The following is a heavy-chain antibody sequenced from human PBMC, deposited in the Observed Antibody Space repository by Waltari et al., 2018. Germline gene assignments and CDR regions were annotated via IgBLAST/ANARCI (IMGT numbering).Heavy chain of an antibody. J-gene: IGHJ4*02. V-gene: IGHV1-2*02. CDR2: INPNSGGT. CDR3: ATRGGRWLQPFDY. CDR1: GYTFTRYY. D-gene: IGHD5-12*01. Sequence: QVQLVQSGAEVNKPGDSVKVSCQASGYTFTRYYMPWVRQPPGQGLEWMGWINPNSGGTNYAQKFQGRVTMTRDTSISTAYMELSRLRSDDTAVYYCATRGGRWLQPFDYWGQGTLVTVSS.